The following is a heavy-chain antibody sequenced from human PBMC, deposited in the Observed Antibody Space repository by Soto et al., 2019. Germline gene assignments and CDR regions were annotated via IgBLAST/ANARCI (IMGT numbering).Heavy chain of an antibody. CDR2: ITSSSSTI. Sequence: EVQLVESGGGLVQPGGSLRLSCAASGFTFSTYSMNWVRQAPGKGLEWIAYITSSSSTIFYADSVKGRFTISRDNAKNSLYLRMNSLRDEDTCVYYCARDNGIEGSFDPWGQGTLVTVSS. CDR1: GFTFSTYS. V-gene: IGHV3-48*02. CDR3: ARDNGIEGSFDP. J-gene: IGHJ5*02.